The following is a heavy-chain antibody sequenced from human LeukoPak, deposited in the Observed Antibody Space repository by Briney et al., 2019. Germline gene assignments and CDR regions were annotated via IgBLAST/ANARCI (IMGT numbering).Heavy chain of an antibody. V-gene: IGHV4-59*08. D-gene: IGHD1-20*01. CDR1: GGSISSYY. Sequence: SETLSLTCTVSGGSISSYYWSWIRQPPGKGLEWVGYIYYSGSTNYNPSLKSRVTISVDTSKNQFSLKLSSVTAADTAVYYCARHPPNWNDIDAFDIWGQGTMVTVSS. J-gene: IGHJ3*02. CDR2: IYYSGST. CDR3: ARHPPNWNDIDAFDI.